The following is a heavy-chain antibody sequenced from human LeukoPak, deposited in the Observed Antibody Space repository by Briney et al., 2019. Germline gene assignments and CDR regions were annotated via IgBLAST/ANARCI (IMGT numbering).Heavy chain of an antibody. CDR2: IYTSGST. Sequence: SETLSLTCTVSGGSISNYYWSWIRQPAGKGLEWIGRIYTSGSTNYNPSLKSRVTMSVDTSKNQFSLKLSSVTAADTAVYYFARASSSSWLTWGSSFDYWGQGTLVTVSS. CDR3: ARASSSSWLTWGSSFDY. CDR1: GGSISNYY. V-gene: IGHV4-4*07. D-gene: IGHD3-16*01. J-gene: IGHJ4*02.